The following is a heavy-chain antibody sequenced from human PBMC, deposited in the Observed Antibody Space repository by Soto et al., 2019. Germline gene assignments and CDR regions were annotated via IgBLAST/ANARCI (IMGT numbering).Heavy chain of an antibody. J-gene: IGHJ4*02. CDR3: ARGNFGY. CDR1: GGSISSSNW. Sequence: QVQLQESGPGLVKPSGTLSLTCAVSGGSISSSNWWCWVRQSPEKGLEWIGEIHHSGSTNYNPSLKSRVTISVDRSNNQFSLKLSSVTAADTAVYYCARGNFGYWGQGTLVTVSS. CDR2: IHHSGST. V-gene: IGHV4-4*02.